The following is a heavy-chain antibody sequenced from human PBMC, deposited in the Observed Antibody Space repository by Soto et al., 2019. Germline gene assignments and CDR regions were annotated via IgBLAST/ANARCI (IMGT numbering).Heavy chain of an antibody. V-gene: IGHV3-7*01. Sequence: GGSLRLSCAASGFTFSSYWMSWVRQAPGKELEWVANIKQDGSEKYYVDSVKGRFTISRDNAKNSLYLQMNSLRAEDTAVYYCARDHSSSWWGYYYMDVWGKGTTVTVSS. CDR1: GFTFSSYW. CDR3: ARDHSSSWWGYYYMDV. CDR2: IKQDGSEK. D-gene: IGHD6-13*01. J-gene: IGHJ6*03.